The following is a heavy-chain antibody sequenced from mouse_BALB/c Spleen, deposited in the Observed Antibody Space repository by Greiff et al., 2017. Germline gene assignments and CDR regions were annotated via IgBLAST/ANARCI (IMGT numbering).Heavy chain of an antibody. V-gene: IGHV6-6*02. CDR1: GFTFSNYW. CDR3: TRLTGGFDY. D-gene: IGHD4-1*01. Sequence: EVKVEESGGGLVQPGGSMKLSCVASGFTFSNYWMNWVRQSPEKGLEWVAEIRLKSNNYATHYAESVKGRFTISRDDSKSSVYLQMNNLRAEDTGIYYCTRLTGGFDYWGQGTTLTVSS. J-gene: IGHJ2*01. CDR2: IRLKSNNYAT.